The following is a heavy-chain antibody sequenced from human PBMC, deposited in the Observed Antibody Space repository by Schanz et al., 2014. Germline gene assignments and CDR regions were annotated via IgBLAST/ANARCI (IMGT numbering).Heavy chain of an antibody. CDR2: ISDSGDTA. J-gene: IGHJ4*02. CDR3: AKNQYDDVDLSSFYFDF. Sequence: EVHLVESGGGLVQPGGSLRLSCAASGITFSSHSFNWVRQAPGKGLEWVSLISDSGDTAYYADSVRGRFTISRDNAENTLFLQMNSLRAEDTASYYCAKNQYDDVDLSSFYFDFWGQGTLVTVSS. CDR1: GITFSSHS. D-gene: IGHD3-10*02. V-gene: IGHV3-23*04.